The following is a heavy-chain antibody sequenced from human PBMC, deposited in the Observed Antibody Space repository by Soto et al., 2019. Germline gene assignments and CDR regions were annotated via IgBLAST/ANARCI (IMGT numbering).Heavy chain of an antibody. CDR1: GFSFGGYW. J-gene: IGHJ5*02. CDR3: ARVKGGVGGRGDPLDL. D-gene: IGHD2-15*01. V-gene: IGHV3-74*03. CDR2: VDGDGST. Sequence: GGSLRLSCAASGFSFGGYWMQWVRQAPGKGPVWVAHVDGDGSTKYAASVKGRFTVSRDGAKNTLYLQMNSLRVEDTAVYHCARVKGGVGGRGDPLDLWGQGTLVTVSS.